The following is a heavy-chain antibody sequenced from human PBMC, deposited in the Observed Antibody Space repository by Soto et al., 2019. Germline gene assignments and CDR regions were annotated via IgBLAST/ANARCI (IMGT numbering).Heavy chain of an antibody. D-gene: IGHD2-2*01. V-gene: IGHV3-33*01. CDR2: IWYDGSNK. CDR1: GFTFSSYG. J-gene: IGHJ4*02. Sequence: QVQLVESGGGVVQPGRSLRLSCAASGFTFSSYGMHWVRQAPGKGLEWVAVIWYDGSNKYYADSVKGRFTISRDNSKNSXXLQMNSLRAEDTAVYYCARDPRYCSSTSCPTPSGGWGQGTLVTVSS. CDR3: ARDPRYCSSTSCPTPSGG.